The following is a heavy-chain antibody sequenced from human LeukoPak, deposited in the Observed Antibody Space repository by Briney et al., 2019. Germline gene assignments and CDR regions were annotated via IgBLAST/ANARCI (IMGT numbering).Heavy chain of an antibody. CDR2: ISGSGDDT. D-gene: IGHD3-10*01. CDR1: GFTFSTYA. CDR3: ANALTLVRGVVAPLGY. V-gene: IGHV3-23*01. Sequence: GGSLRLSCAASGFTFSTYAMSWVRQAPGKGLEWVSAISGSGDDTYYADSLKGRVTISRDNSKNTVYLQINSLRAEDTAVYRCANALTLVRGVVAPLGYWGQGTLVTVSS. J-gene: IGHJ4*02.